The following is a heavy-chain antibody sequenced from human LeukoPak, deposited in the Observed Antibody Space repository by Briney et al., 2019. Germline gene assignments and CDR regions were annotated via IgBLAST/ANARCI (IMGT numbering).Heavy chain of an antibody. V-gene: IGHV3-74*01. Sequence: GGSLRLSCAASGFTFSSYWMHWVRQAPGKGLVWVSRINSDGSSTSYADSVKGRFTISRDNAKNTLYLQMNSLRAEDTAVYYCPRDSSSWDRYDYWGQGTLVTVSP. CDR3: PRDSSSWDRYDY. J-gene: IGHJ4*02. D-gene: IGHD6-13*01. CDR1: GFTFSSYW. CDR2: INSDGSST.